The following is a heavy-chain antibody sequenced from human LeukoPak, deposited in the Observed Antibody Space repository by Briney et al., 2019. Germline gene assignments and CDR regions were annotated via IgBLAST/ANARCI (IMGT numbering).Heavy chain of an antibody. CDR2: INPNSGGT. CDR3: ARELKAGSPSDY. D-gene: IGHD1-1*01. Sequence: ASVKVSCKASGYTFTVYYMHWVRQAPGQGLEWMGWINPNSGGTNYAQKFQGRVTMTRDTSISTAYMELSRLRSDDTAVYYCARELKAGSPSDYWGQGTLVSVSS. J-gene: IGHJ4*02. CDR1: GYTFTVYY. V-gene: IGHV1-2*02.